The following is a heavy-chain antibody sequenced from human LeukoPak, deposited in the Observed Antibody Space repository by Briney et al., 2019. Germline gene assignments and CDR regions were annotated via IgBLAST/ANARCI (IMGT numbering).Heavy chain of an antibody. CDR3: ARVSSYDNTGYSRY. D-gene: IGHD3-22*01. CDR2: IYSSDAT. J-gene: IGHJ4*02. Sequence: GGSLRLSCAASGFTLTRNHMNWVREVPGKGLEWVSIIYSSDATYYADSVKGRFTVSRDKAKNSLYPQMNSLRAEDTAVYYCARVSSYDNTGYSRYWGQGTLVTVSS. CDR1: GFTLTRNH. V-gene: IGHV3-66*01.